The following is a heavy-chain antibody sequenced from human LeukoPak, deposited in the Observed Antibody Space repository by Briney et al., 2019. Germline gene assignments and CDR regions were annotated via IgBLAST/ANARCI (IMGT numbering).Heavy chain of an antibody. CDR1: GGSISSYY. Sequence: SETLSLTCTVSGGSISSYYWSWIRQPAGKGLEWIGRIYTSGSTNYNPSLKSRVTMSVDTSQNQFSLKLSSVTAADTAVYYCARDTQGWFTDYYYYMDVWGKGTTVTVSS. J-gene: IGHJ6*03. CDR2: IYTSGST. D-gene: IGHD6-19*01. V-gene: IGHV4-4*07. CDR3: ARDTQGWFTDYYYYMDV.